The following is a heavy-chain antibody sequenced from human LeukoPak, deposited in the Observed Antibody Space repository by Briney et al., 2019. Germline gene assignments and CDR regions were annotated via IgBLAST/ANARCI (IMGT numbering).Heavy chain of an antibody. CDR1: GFIFSSYG. J-gene: IGHJ5*02. V-gene: IGHV3-30*02. CDR2: IRYDGSKK. Sequence: GGSLRLSCAASGFIFSSYGMHWVRQAPGKGLEWVAFIRYDGSKKYYADSVKGRFTISRDNSKNSLYLQMNSLRAEDTAVYYCARTSYWFDPWGQGTLVTVSS. CDR3: ARTSYWFDP. D-gene: IGHD3/OR15-3a*01.